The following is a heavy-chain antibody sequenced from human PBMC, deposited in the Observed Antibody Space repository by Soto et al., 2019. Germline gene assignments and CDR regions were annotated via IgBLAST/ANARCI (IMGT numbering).Heavy chain of an antibody. V-gene: IGHV3-33*01. CDR1: GFTFSSYG. Sequence: QVQLVESGGGVVQPGRSLRLSCAASGFTFSSYGMHWVRQAPGKGLEWVAVIWYDGSNKYYADSVKGRFTISRDNSKNTLYLQMNSLRAEDTAVYYCERDGEKGHGPVDYWCQGTLVTVSS. J-gene: IGHJ4*02. CDR2: IWYDGSNK. CDR3: ERDGEKGHGPVDY. D-gene: IGHD2-21*01.